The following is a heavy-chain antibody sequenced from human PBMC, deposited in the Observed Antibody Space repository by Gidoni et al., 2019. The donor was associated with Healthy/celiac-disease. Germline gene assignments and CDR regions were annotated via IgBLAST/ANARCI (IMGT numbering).Heavy chain of an antibody. CDR2: ISRNGGST. CDR1: GFTFSSYA. CDR3: VKSSGELRVTYFDY. J-gene: IGHJ4*02. V-gene: IGHV3-64D*06. Sequence: EVQLVESGGGLVQPGGSLSLSCSASGFTFSSYAMHWVRQAPGKGLEYVSAISRNGGSTYYADSVKGRFTISRDNSKNTLYLQMSSLRAEDTAVYYCVKSSGELRVTYFDYWGQGTLVTVSS. D-gene: IGHD1-26*01.